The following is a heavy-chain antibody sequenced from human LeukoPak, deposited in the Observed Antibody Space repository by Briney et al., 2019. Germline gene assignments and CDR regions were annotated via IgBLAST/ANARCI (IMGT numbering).Heavy chain of an antibody. J-gene: IGHJ4*02. V-gene: IGHV1-3*01. CDR2: INGGNGNT. CDR1: GYTFTSYG. D-gene: IGHD5-12*01. Sequence: ASVKVSCKTSGYTFTSYGMHWVRQAPGQSLEWMGWINGGNGNTKYSEEFQGRVTIIRDTSASTAYMELSSLRSEDTAVYYCARGYGGFSYFDYWGQGTLVTVSS. CDR3: ARGYGGFSYFDY.